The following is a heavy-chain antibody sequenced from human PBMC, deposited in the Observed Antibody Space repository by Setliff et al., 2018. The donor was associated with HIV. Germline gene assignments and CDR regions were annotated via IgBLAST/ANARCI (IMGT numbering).Heavy chain of an antibody. Sequence: GGVLRLSCAAFGFTFSRDWMHWVRQGPGKGLVWVARINTDGSSATYADSVKGRFTNSRDNAKNTLYLQMDSLRAEDTAVYYCARGGANPSWFDSWGQGTLVTVSS. D-gene: IGHD3-16*01. J-gene: IGHJ5*01. CDR3: ARGGANPSWFDS. V-gene: IGHV3-74*03. CDR2: INTDGSSA. CDR1: GFTFSRDW.